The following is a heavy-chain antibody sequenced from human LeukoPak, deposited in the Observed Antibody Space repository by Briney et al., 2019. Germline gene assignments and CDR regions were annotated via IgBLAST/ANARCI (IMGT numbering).Heavy chain of an antibody. CDR2: MNPNSGNT. CDR3: ARATEGYCSGGSCYSGDWFDP. J-gene: IGHJ5*02. CDR1: GYTFTSYD. Sequence: ASVKVSCKASGYTFTSYDINWVRQATGQGLEWMGWMNPNSGNTGYAQKFQGRVTITRNTSISTAYMELSSLRSEDTAVYYCARATEGYCSGGSCYSGDWFDPWGQGTLVTVSS. V-gene: IGHV1-8*03. D-gene: IGHD2-15*01.